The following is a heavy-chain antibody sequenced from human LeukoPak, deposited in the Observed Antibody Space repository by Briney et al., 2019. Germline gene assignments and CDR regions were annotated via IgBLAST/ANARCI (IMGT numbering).Heavy chain of an antibody. V-gene: IGHV3-23*01. CDR2: LSGSGYNT. D-gene: IGHD2-2*01. Sequence: GGSLRLSCAASGFTFSSHALSWVRQDRGKGLEWVSSLSGSGYNTYYADSVKGRFTISRDNSKNTVYLQMNSLRAEDTAVYYCAKDPYGTRYFDYWGQGTLVTVSS. CDR3: AKDPYGTRYFDY. J-gene: IGHJ4*02. CDR1: GFTFSSHA.